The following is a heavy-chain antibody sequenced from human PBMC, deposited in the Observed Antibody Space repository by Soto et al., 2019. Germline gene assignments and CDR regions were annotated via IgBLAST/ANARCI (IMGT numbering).Heavy chain of an antibody. CDR3: ARGGRGYSYGYADY. Sequence: EVQLVESGGGLVQPGGSLRLSCAASGFTFSSYEMNWVRQAPGKGLEWVSYISSSGSTIYYADSVKGRFTISRDNAKNSLCLQMNSLRAEDTAVYYCARGGRGYSYGYADYWGQGTLVTVSS. CDR2: ISSSGSTI. J-gene: IGHJ4*02. V-gene: IGHV3-48*03. D-gene: IGHD5-18*01. CDR1: GFTFSSYE.